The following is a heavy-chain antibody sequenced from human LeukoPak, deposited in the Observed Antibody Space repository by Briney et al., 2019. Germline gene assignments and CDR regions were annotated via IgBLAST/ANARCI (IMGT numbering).Heavy chain of an antibody. CDR2: IIPIFGTA. J-gene: IGHJ3*01. V-gene: IGHV1-69*05. CDR1: VGTFCSNA. D-gene: IGHD3-9*01. Sequence: PSEKLSRKASVGTFCSNAISWVRHAPGQGPERRGGIIPIFGTANYAQKFQGRVTITRDEHTSTAYVEQSSLRSEDTAVYYCARSTYLDILNAFDLWGRGTMVSVSS. CDR3: ARSTYLDILNAFDL.